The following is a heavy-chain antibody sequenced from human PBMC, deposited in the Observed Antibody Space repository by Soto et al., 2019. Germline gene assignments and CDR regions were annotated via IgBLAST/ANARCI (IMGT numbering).Heavy chain of an antibody. D-gene: IGHD4-17*01. CDR1: GGSISSGGYY. CDR2: IYYSGST. V-gene: IGHV4-31*03. Sequence: QVQLQESGPGLVKPSQTLSLTCTVSGGSISSGGYYWSWIRQHPGKGLEWIGYIYYSGSTYYNPSLKSRVTISVDSSKNQFSLKLSSVTAADTAVYYCARSWGVDYGDYVNWFDPWGQGTLVTVSS. CDR3: ARSWGVDYGDYVNWFDP. J-gene: IGHJ5*02.